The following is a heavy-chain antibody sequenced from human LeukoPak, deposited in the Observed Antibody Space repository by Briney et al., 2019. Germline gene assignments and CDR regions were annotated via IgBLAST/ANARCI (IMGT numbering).Heavy chain of an antibody. CDR2: MNPNSGNT. Sequence: ASVKVSCKASGYTFTSYDINWVRQATGQGPEWMGWMNPNSGNTGYAQKFQGRVTMTRNTSISTAYMELSSLRSEDTAVYYCARGYCSGGSCGFTYWGQGTLVTVSS. V-gene: IGHV1-8*01. D-gene: IGHD2-15*01. J-gene: IGHJ4*02. CDR1: GYTFTSYD. CDR3: ARGYCSGGSCGFTY.